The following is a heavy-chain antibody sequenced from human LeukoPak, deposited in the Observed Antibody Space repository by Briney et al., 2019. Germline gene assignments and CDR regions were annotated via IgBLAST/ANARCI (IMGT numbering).Heavy chain of an antibody. CDR1: GYTFTIYG. D-gene: IGHD3-10*01. V-gene: IGHV1-18*01. CDR2: ISAYNGNT. J-gene: IGHJ4*02. CDR3: ARDDRFGEKGFW. Sequence: ASVKVSCKASGYTFTIYGINWVRQAPGQGLEWMGWISAYNGNTNYAQKFQGRVTITADKSTSTAYMELSSLRSDDTAVYYCARDDRFGEKGFWWGQGTLVSVSS.